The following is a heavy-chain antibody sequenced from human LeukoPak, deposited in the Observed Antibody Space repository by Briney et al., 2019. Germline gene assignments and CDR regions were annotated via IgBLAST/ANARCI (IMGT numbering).Heavy chain of an antibody. CDR3: TRHSSLYSYGLDY. CDR1: GFTFSGSA. Sequence: GGSLRLSCAASGFTFSGSAMHWVRQASGKGLEWVGRIRSKANSYATAYAASVKGRFTISRDDSKNTAYLQMNSLKTEDTAVYYCTRHSSLYSYGLDYWGQGTLVTVSS. CDR2: IRSKANSYAT. D-gene: IGHD5-18*01. J-gene: IGHJ4*02. V-gene: IGHV3-73*01.